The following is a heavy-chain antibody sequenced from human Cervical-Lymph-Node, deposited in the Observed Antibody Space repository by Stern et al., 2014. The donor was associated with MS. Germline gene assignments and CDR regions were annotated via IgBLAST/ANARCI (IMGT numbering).Heavy chain of an antibody. D-gene: IGHD1-26*01. J-gene: IGHJ4*02. V-gene: IGHV3-72*01. CDR2: CGRKANDYST. CDR3: ARPNEGVGAWTFDY. CDR1: GFTFSDYY. Sequence: EVQLVESGGGVVQPGGSLRLSCAASGFTFSDYYMDWVRQAPGKGLEWVGRCGRKANDYSTEYGASVKGRFTISRDDSKQSLYLQMNSLRTEDTAVYYCARPNEGVGAWTFDYWGQGTLVTVSS.